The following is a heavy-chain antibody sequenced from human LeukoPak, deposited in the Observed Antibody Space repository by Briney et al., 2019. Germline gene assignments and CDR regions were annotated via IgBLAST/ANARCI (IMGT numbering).Heavy chain of an antibody. CDR3: AKVTSGITGGTYYYYYMDV. D-gene: IGHD6-13*01. CDR1: GFTFGSYT. V-gene: IGHV3-21*01. J-gene: IGHJ6*03. Sequence: GGSLRLSCAASGFTFGSYTMSWVRQAPGKGLEWVSSISSSETYINYADSVKGRFTISRDNVKNSLYLQMNSLRAGETAVYYCAKVTSGITGGTYYYYYMDVWGKGTTVTVSS. CDR2: ISSSETYI.